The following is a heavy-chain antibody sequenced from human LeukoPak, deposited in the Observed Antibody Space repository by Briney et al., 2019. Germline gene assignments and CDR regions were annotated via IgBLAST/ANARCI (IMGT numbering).Heavy chain of an antibody. CDR1: GFTFTNAY. V-gene: IGHV3-48*02. CDR3: SSESRY. D-gene: IGHD3-22*01. J-gene: IGHJ4*02. CDR2: ITSSSDSI. Sequence: GRSLRLSCAASGFTFTNAYMSWVRQAPGKGLEWVSWITSSSDSIYYADSVKGRFTISRDNAKNSLYLQMNSLRDEDTAVYYCSSESRYWGQGTLVIVSS.